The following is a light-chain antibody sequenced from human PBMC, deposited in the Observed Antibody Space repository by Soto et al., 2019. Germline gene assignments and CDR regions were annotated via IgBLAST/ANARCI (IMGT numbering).Light chain of an antibody. J-gene: IGKJ1*01. CDR3: QQYNGWPWT. CDR2: GAS. Sequence: EIVLAQSPATLSVTPGERITLSCRATQTIGQKLAWYLQRPGQAPSLLMYGASTRATDIPARFSGSVSGTEFILTITGLQSEDFAVYYCQQYNGWPWTFGQGTKVEI. V-gene: IGKV3-15*01. CDR1: QTIGQK.